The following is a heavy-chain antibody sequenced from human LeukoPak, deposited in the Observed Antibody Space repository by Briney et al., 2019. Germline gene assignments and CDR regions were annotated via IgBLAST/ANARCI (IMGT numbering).Heavy chain of an antibody. CDR2: INHSGST. V-gene: IGHV4-34*01. CDR3: ARGTSKGLCY. Sequence: SETLSLTCAVYGGSFSGYYWSWIRQPPGKGLEWIGEINHSGSTNYNPSLKSRVTIPVDTSKNQFSLKLSSVTAADTAVYYCARGTSKGLCYWGQGTLVTVSS. D-gene: IGHD2-21*01. J-gene: IGHJ4*02. CDR1: GGSFSGYY.